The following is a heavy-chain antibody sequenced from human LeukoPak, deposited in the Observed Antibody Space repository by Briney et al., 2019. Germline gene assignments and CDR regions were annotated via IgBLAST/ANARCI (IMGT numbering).Heavy chain of an antibody. Sequence: GGSLRLSCAASGFTSSSYAMHWVRQAPGKGLEWVAVISSDGNTKYYADSVKGRFTISRDNSKNTLYLQMNSLRAEDTAVYYCARVSIFGVVIPPDFWGQGTLVTVSS. CDR3: ARVSIFGVVIPPDF. CDR2: ISSDGNTK. D-gene: IGHD3-3*02. J-gene: IGHJ4*02. V-gene: IGHV3-30*01. CDR1: GFTSSSYA.